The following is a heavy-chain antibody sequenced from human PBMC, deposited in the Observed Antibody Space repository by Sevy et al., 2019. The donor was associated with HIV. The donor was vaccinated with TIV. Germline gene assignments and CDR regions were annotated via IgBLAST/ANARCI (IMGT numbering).Heavy chain of an antibody. Sequence: GGSLRLSCTASGFTFGDYAMSWFRQAPGRGLEWVGFIRSETYGETTEYAASGKGRFTVSRDDSKGIVYLQMNSLKTEDTAVYYCTRRASRVYGDHLNLYWGQGTLVTVSS. V-gene: IGHV3-49*03. D-gene: IGHD2-21*02. CDR2: IRSETYGETT. CDR3: TRRASRVYGDHLNLY. CDR1: GFTFGDYA. J-gene: IGHJ4*02.